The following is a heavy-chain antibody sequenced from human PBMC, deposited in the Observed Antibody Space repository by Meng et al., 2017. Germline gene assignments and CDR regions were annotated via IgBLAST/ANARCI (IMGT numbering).Heavy chain of an antibody. J-gene: IGHJ6*02. Sequence: SETLSLTCTVSGYSISSGYYWGWIRQPPGKGLEWIGSIYHSGSTYYNPSLKSRVTISVDTSKNQFSLKLGSVTAADTAVYYCARDPVSSGWYWGKVYYYGMDVWGQGTTVTVSS. CDR2: IYHSGST. V-gene: IGHV4-38-2*02. D-gene: IGHD6-19*01. CDR3: ARDPVSSGWYWGKVYYYGMDV. CDR1: GYSISSGYY.